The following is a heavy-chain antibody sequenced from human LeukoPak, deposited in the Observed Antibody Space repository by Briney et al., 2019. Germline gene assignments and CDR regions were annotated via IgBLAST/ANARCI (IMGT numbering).Heavy chain of an antibody. D-gene: IGHD3-3*01. Sequence: SETLSLTCTVSGGSISTYYWSRIRQPPGKGLEWIGEINHSGSTNYNPSLKSRVTISVDTSKNQFSLKLSSVTAADTAVYYCARGSLDYDFWSGYDYYYYGMDVWGQGTTVTVSS. V-gene: IGHV4-34*01. CDR3: ARGSLDYDFWSGYDYYYYGMDV. CDR2: INHSGST. CDR1: GGSISTYY. J-gene: IGHJ6*02.